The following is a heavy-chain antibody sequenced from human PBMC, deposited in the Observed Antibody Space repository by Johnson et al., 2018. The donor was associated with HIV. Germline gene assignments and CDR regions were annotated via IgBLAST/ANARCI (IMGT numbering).Heavy chain of an antibody. D-gene: IGHD3-22*01. Sequence: QVQLVESGGGVVQPGRSLRLSCAASGSTFSSYGMHWVRQAPGKGLEWVAVIWYDGSNKYYADSVKGRFTVSRDNSKNTLYLQMNSLRAEDTAVYYCARGLNYYDSIGYYWVDRADDAFDIWGQGTMVTVSS. CDR1: GSTFSSYG. V-gene: IGHV3-33*08. CDR2: IWYDGSNK. CDR3: ARGLNYYDSIGYYWVDRADDAFDI. J-gene: IGHJ3*02.